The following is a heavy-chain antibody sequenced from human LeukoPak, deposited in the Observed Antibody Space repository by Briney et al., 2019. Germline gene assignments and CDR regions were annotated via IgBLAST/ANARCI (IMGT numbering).Heavy chain of an antibody. D-gene: IGHD6-13*01. CDR2: ISGSGGST. CDR3: ARAPGYRSFLDY. CDR1: GFTFSSYA. J-gene: IGHJ4*02. V-gene: IGHV3-23*01. Sequence: GGSLRLSCAASGFTFSSYAMSWVRQAPGKGLEWVSTISGSGGSTYYADSVKGRFTISRDNAKNSLYLQMNSLRAEDMAVYYCARAPGYRSFLDYWGQGTLVTVSS.